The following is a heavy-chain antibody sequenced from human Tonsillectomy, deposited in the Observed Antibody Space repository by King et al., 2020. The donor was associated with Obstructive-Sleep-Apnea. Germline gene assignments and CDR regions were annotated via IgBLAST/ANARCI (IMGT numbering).Heavy chain of an antibody. V-gene: IGHV1-2*02. CDR2: INPNSGGT. D-gene: IGHD1-26*01. CDR1: GYTFTDYY. J-gene: IGHJ6*02. Sequence: QLVQSGAEVKKPGAPVKVSCKASGYTFTDYYIHWVRQAPGQGLEWMGWINPNSGGTHYAQKFQGRVTMTRDTSISTAYMELSRLTSDDTAVYYCAREXSGXXYEKGMDVWGQGTTXTVXS. CDR3: AREXSGXXYEKGMDV.